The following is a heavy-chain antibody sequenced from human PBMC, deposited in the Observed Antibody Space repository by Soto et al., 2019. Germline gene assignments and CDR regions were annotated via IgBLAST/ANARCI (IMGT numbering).Heavy chain of an antibody. D-gene: IGHD5-12*01. Sequence: GGSLRLSCSASGFTFSSYTMHWVRQAPGKGLEYVSAIVGDGVRTYYADSVKGRFTISRDNSKNTVHLQMSSLRTDDTAVYYCLRNSGYEVRDYWGQGTLVTAPQ. CDR2: IVGDGVRT. CDR3: LRNSGYEVRDY. V-gene: IGHV3-64D*06. CDR1: GFTFSSYT. J-gene: IGHJ4*02.